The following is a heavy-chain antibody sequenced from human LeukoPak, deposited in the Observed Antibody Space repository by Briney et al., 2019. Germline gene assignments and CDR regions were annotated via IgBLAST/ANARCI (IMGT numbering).Heavy chain of an antibody. Sequence: GGSLRLPCAASGFTFSSYAMSWVRQAPGKGLEWVSAISGSGGSTYYADSVKGRFTISRDNSKNTLYLQMNSLRAEDTAVYYCAKDDYDILTGYYSIDYWGQGTLVTVSS. J-gene: IGHJ4*02. D-gene: IGHD3-9*01. CDR3: AKDDYDILTGYYSIDY. CDR1: GFTFSSYA. V-gene: IGHV3-23*01. CDR2: ISGSGGST.